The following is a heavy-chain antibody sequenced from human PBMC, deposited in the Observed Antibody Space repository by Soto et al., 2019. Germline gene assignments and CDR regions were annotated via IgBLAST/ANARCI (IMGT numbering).Heavy chain of an antibody. CDR2: IIPIFGTA. D-gene: IGHD3-10*01. V-gene: IGHV1-69*13. Sequence: SVKVSCKASGGTFSSYAISWVRQAPGQGLEWMGGIIPIFGTANYAQKFQGRVTITADESTSTAYTELSSLRSEDTAVYYCWVTMVRGVISDYGMDVWGQGTTVTVSS. CDR3: WVTMVRGVISDYGMDV. J-gene: IGHJ6*02. CDR1: GGTFSSYA.